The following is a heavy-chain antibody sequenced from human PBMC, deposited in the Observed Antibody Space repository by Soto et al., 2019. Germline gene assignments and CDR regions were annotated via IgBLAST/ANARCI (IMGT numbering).Heavy chain of an antibody. D-gene: IGHD3-16*01. V-gene: IGHV4-61*01. CDR1: GGSVSNDNFY. CDR2: VHSSGIT. Sequence: LPETLSLTCTVSGGSVSNDNFYWSWIRQPPGKGLEWIGYVHSSGITNYNPSLKRRVTISVDTSRNQFSLRLSSVTAADTAVYYCARGLTMGQLPSHFDHWGQGTLVTVSS. CDR3: ARGLTMGQLPSHFDH. J-gene: IGHJ5*02.